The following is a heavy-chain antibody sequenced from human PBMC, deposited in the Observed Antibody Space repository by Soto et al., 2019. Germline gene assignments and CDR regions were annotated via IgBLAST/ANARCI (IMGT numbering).Heavy chain of an antibody. CDR2: INGGKGNT. CDR3: ARGIAVAPYYYYGMDV. CDR1: GYTFTSYA. J-gene: IGHJ6*02. D-gene: IGHD6-19*01. Sequence: ASVKVSWKASGYTFTSYAMHWVRQAPGQRLEWMGWINGGKGNTKYSQKFQGRVTITRDTSASTAYMELSSLRSEDTAVYYCARGIAVAPYYYYGMDVWGQGTTVTVSS. V-gene: IGHV1-3*01.